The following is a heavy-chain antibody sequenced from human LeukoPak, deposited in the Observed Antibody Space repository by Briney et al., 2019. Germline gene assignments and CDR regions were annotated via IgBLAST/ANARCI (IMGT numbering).Heavy chain of an antibody. Sequence: ASVKVSCKASGYTFTSYYMHWVRQAPGQGLEWMGIINPSGGSTSYAQKFQGRVTMTRDTSTSTVYMELSSLRSEDTAVYYCAREWWFGELLDAFDIWGQGTMVTVSS. CDR3: AREWWFGELLDAFDI. J-gene: IGHJ3*02. V-gene: IGHV1-46*01. CDR1: GYTFTSYY. D-gene: IGHD3-10*01. CDR2: INPSGGST.